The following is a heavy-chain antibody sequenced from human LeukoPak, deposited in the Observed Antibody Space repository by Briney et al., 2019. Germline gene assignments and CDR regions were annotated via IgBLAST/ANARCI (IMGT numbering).Heavy chain of an antibody. CDR2: FFTSGST. Sequence: SETLSLTCTVSGASITKYHWSWIRQPAGKGPEWIGRFFTSGSTTYNPPLKSRVTMSIDTSNNQFSLNLTSVTAADTAMYYCARDGVPGTRGFDFWGPGTRVAVSS. CDR1: GASITKYH. D-gene: IGHD1-14*01. V-gene: IGHV4-4*07. J-gene: IGHJ4*02. CDR3: ARDGVPGTRGFDF.